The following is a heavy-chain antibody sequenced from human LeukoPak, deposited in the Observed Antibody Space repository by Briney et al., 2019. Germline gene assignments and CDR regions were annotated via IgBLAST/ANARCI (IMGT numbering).Heavy chain of an antibody. Sequence: GESLNISCKSSGYSFTNYWIGWVRQLPGKGLELIGVIYPGDSDTRYSPSFQGQVTIPADKSISTAYLQWSSLKASDTAIYYCASRGSGWAPEPVDMWGQGTMVTVS. CDR2: IYPGDSDT. V-gene: IGHV5-51*01. D-gene: IGHD6-19*01. CDR1: GYSFTNYW. CDR3: ASRGSGWAPEPVDM. J-gene: IGHJ3*02.